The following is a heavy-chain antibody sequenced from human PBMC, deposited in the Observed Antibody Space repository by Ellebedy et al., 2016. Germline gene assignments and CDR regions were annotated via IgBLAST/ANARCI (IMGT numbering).Heavy chain of an antibody. CDR3: GRAPAPGTSSHYYFYYLDV. V-gene: IGHV4-31*03. CDR1: GASISSGAFY. CDR2: IDNSGST. D-gene: IGHD3-10*01. Sequence: SETLSLTXSVSGASISSGAFYWSWIRQRPEKALEWIGYIDNSGSTSYNPSLNGRVTMFVDTSENRFSLKLSSVTAADTGVYFCGRAPAPGTSSHYYFYYLDVWGEGTTVTVSS. J-gene: IGHJ6*03.